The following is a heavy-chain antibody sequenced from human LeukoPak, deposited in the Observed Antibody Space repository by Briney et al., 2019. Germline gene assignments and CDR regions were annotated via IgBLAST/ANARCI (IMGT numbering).Heavy chain of an antibody. D-gene: IGHD4-17*01. CDR3: AREPLYGDYDYFDY. J-gene: IGHJ4*02. V-gene: IGHV4-59*01. CDR2: IYYSGST. Sequence: SETLSLTCTVSGGSISSYYWSWIRQPPGKGLEWIGYIYYSGSTNYNPSLKSRVTISVDTSKNQFSLKLSSVIAADTAVYYCAREPLYGDYDYFDYWGQGTLVTVSS. CDR1: GGSISSYY.